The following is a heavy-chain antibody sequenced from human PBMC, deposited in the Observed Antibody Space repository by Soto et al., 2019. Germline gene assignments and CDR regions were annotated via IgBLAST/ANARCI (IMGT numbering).Heavy chain of an antibody. V-gene: IGHV3-23*01. D-gene: IGHD6-19*01. Sequence: GGSMRLSCAASGCTFISYAMSWVSKATGKGLEWVSAISGSGGSTYYADSVKGRFTISRDNSKNTLYLQMNSLRAEDTAVYYCAKGAVAGPAYYYMDVWGKGTTVTVSS. CDR3: AKGAVAGPAYYYMDV. CDR2: ISGSGGST. J-gene: IGHJ6*03. CDR1: GCTFISYA.